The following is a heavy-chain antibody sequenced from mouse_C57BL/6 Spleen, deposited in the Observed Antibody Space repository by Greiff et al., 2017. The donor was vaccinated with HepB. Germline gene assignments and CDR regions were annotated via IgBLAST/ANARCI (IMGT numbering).Heavy chain of an antibody. Sequence: VQLQQSGPGLVKPSQSLTLTCSVTGYSITSGYYWNWIRQFPGNKLEWMGYISYDGSNNYNPSLKNRISITRDTSKNQFFLKLNSVTTEDTATYYCARLGAMDYWGQGTSVTVSS. V-gene: IGHV3-6*01. J-gene: IGHJ4*01. D-gene: IGHD3-3*01. CDR3: ARLGAMDY. CDR1: GYSITSGYY. CDR2: ISYDGSN.